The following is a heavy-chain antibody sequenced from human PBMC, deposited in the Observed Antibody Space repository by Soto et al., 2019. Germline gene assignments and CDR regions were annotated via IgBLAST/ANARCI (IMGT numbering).Heavy chain of an antibody. D-gene: IGHD1-26*01. J-gene: IGHJ6*02. CDR1: GDSIGRFY. CDR3: ARDLSGTGLDI. CDR2: IYSTGGT. Sequence: LSLTCNVSGDSIGRFYWSWIRQSAEKGLEWIGRIYSTGGTAYNPALKGRITISLDRSNNHVSLEMNSVTAADTAVYFCARDLSGTGLDIWGRGTRVTVSS. V-gene: IGHV4-4*07.